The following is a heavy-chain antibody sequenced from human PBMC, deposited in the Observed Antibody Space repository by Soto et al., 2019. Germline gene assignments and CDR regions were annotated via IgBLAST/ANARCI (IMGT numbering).Heavy chain of an antibody. CDR3: AKARPSGGEAFDI. CDR2: ISDSDTST. Sequence: GGSLRLSFAASGSTFSSFAMTWVRQAPGKGLEWVSGISDSDTSTYYADSVKGRVTISRDNSKNTLYLQMNSLRAEDTAVYYCAKARPSGGEAFDIWGQGTMVTVSS. V-gene: IGHV3-23*01. J-gene: IGHJ3*02. CDR1: GSTFSSFA.